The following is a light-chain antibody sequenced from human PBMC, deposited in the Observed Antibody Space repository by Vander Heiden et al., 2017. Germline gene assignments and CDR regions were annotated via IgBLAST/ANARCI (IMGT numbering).Light chain of an antibody. J-gene: IGLJ2*01. CDR3: QQADRRGTEL. CDR2: KDS. Sequence: SYELTQPPSVSVSPGQTARITCSGDALPKQYAYWYQQKPGQAPGLVILKDSERPSGIPERVSASSSGKTANSNTSGVQAEDEADDYCQQADRRGTELFGGGTKLTVL. V-gene: IGLV3-25*03. CDR1: ALPKQY.